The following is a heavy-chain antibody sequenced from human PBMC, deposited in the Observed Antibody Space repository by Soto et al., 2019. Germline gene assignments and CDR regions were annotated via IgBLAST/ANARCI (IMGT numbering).Heavy chain of an antibody. CDR3: ARDLVGLTPFDY. J-gene: IGHJ4*02. CDR1: GDSISTYY. V-gene: IGHV4-59*01. D-gene: IGHD2-8*02. Sequence: QVQLQESGPGLVKPSETLSLTCTVSGDSISTYYWNWVRQPLGKGLEWLGYIYYLGRTNYNPSLRSRVTMSLDTSKNQISLNLNSVTAADTAVYYCARDLVGLTPFDYWGQGILVTVSS. CDR2: IYYLGRT.